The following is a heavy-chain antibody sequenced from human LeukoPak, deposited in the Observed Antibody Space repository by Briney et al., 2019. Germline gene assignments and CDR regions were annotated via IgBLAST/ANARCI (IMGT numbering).Heavy chain of an antibody. J-gene: IGHJ5*02. V-gene: IGHV1-8*02. CDR1: GGTFSSYD. CDR2: MNPNSGNT. Sequence: ASVKVSCKASGGTFSSYDINWVRQATGQGLEWMGLMNPNSGNTGYAQKFQGRVTMTRNTSISTDYMELSSLRSEDTAMYYCMRDTYASSWLWGFDPWGQGTLVTVSS. CDR3: MRDTYASSWLWGFDP. D-gene: IGHD6-13*01.